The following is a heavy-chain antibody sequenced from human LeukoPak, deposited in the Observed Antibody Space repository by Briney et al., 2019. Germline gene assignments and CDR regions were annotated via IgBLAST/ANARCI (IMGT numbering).Heavy chain of an antibody. J-gene: IGHJ4*02. CDR2: INTDGTVT. CDR1: GFTFSKYW. D-gene: IGHD3-22*01. Sequence: PGGSLRLSCAASGFTFSKYWMLWVRQAPGKGLESVSRINTDGTVTTYADSVKGRFTISRDNAKNSLYLQMNSLRAEDTALYYCARSYDSSGYYFSPGGYWGQGTLVTVSS. V-gene: IGHV3-74*01. CDR3: ARSYDSSGYYFSPGGY.